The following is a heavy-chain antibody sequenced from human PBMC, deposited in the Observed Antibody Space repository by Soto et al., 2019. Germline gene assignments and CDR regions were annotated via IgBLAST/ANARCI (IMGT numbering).Heavy chain of an antibody. CDR2: INHSGST. D-gene: IGHD5-18*01. J-gene: IGHJ6*02. V-gene: IGHV4-34*01. CDR1: GGSFSGYY. CDR3: ARRIQLWFRAYYYYGMDV. Sequence: SETLSLTCAVYGGSFSGYYWSWIRQPPGKWLEWIGEINHSGSTKYNPSLKSRVTISVDTSKNQFSLKLSSVTAADTAVYYCARRIQLWFRAYYYYGMDVWGQGXTVTVYS.